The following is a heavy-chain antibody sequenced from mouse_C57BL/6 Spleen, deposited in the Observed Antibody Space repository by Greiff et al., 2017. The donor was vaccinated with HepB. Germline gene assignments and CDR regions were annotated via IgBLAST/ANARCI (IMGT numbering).Heavy chain of an antibody. V-gene: IGHV5-17*01. J-gene: IGHJ1*03. CDR2: ISSGSSTI. CDR3: ARRGTTVVATYWYFDV. D-gene: IGHD1-1*01. Sequence: EVMLVESGGGLVKPGGSLKLSCAASGFTFSDYGMHWVRQAPEKGLEWVAYISSGSSTIYYADTVKGRFTISRDNAKNTLFLQMTSLRSEDTAMYYCARRGTTVVATYWYFDVWGTGTTVTVSS. CDR1: GFTFSDYG.